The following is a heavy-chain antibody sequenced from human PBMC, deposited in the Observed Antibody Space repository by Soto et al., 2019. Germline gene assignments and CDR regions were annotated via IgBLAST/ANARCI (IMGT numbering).Heavy chain of an antibody. V-gene: IGHV3-48*02. CDR1: GFPFSSYA. Sequence: DGQLVGSGGGLVQPGGSLRLSCVASGFPFSSYAMHWVRQAPGKGLEWISYINGASTTTFYADSVKGRFTVSRDNAKNSVYLQMSSLRHEDTAFYYCARDLSHWGQGMLVTVSS. CDR2: INGASTTT. CDR3: ARDLSH. J-gene: IGHJ4*02.